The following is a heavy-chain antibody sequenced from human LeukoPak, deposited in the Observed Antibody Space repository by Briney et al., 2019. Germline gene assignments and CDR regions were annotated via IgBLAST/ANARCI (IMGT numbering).Heavy chain of an antibody. CDR2: ISYDGSNK. D-gene: IGHD2-15*01. CDR1: GFTFSNYA. CDR3: ARAKSTSGLVVVVAATLLFDY. Sequence: PGRSLRLSCAASGFTFSNYAMHWVRQAPDKGLEWVAVISYDGSNKYYADSVKGRFTISRDNSKNTLYLQMNSLRAEDTAVYYCARAKSTSGLVVVVAATLLFDYWAREPWSPSPQ. J-gene: IGHJ4*02. V-gene: IGHV3-30*04.